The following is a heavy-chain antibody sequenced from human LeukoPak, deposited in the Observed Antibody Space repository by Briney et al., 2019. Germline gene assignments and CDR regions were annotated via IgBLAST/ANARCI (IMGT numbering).Heavy chain of an antibody. V-gene: IGHV4-59*01. CDR3: ARKAYSSGWRNFDY. J-gene: IGHJ4*01. Sequence: SSETLSHTCTISGGSISSYYWSWIRQPPGKGLEWIWYIYYSGSTNYNPSLKCRVTISVDTSKNRFSLKLNSVTAAATARHDCARKAYSSGWRNFDYWGQGTLVTVSS. D-gene: IGHD6-19*01. CDR2: IYYSGST. CDR1: GGSISSYY.